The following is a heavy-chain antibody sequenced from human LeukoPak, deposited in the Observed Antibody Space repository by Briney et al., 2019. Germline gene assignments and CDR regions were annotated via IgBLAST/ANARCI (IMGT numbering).Heavy chain of an antibody. CDR1: GFTFSSYS. CDR3: ARDIYSYGLFDY. V-gene: IGHV3-48*04. J-gene: IGHJ4*02. CDR2: IRSSSSTI. Sequence: GGSLRLSCAASGFTFSSYSMNWVRQAPGKGLEWISYIRSSSSTIYYADSMKGRFTISRDNAKNSLYLQMNSLRAEDTAVYYCARDIYSYGLFDYWGQGTLVTVSS. D-gene: IGHD5-18*01.